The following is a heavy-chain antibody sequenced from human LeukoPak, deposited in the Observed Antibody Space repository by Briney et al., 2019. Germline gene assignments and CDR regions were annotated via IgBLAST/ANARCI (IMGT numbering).Heavy chain of an antibody. CDR2: IYYSGST. Sequence: KPSETLSLTCTVSGGSISSSSYYWGWIRQPPGKGLEWIGSIYYSGSTYYNPSLKSRVTISVDTSKNQFSLKLSSVTAADTAVYYCARGNRPGYCSSTSCYYYYYMDVWGKGTTVTVSS. CDR1: GGSISSSSYY. J-gene: IGHJ6*03. D-gene: IGHD2-2*01. V-gene: IGHV4-39*01. CDR3: ARGNRPGYCSSTSCYYYYYMDV.